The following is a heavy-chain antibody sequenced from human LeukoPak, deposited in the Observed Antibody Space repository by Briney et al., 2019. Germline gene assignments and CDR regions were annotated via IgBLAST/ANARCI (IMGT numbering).Heavy chain of an antibody. D-gene: IGHD6-13*01. V-gene: IGHV4-34*01. CDR2: INHSGST. Sequence: PSETLSLTCAVYGGSFSGYYWSWIRQPPGKGLEWIGEINHSGSTNYNPSLKSRVTISVDTSKNQSSLKLSSVTAADTAVYYCAGSGYSSSWYRSWFDPWGQGTLVTVSS. J-gene: IGHJ5*02. CDR3: AGSGYSSSWYRSWFDP. CDR1: GGSFSGYY.